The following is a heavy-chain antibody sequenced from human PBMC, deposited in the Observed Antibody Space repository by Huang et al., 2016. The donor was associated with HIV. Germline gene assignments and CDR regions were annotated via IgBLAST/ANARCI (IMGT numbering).Heavy chain of an antibody. J-gene: IGHJ4*02. CDR3: ATLTGYANEKYPGY. CDR2: IKSQADGATT. Sequence: EVVLVEPGGDLVKPGGSLRLSCEGPRITIHKACMTWGRPVPGKGLGWVGRIKSQADGATTDFAAPVKDRFTISRDDSNNTVYLHMNSLRSEDTGMYYWATLTGYANEKYPGYWGQGTLVVVSS. CDR1: RITIHKAC. V-gene: IGHV3-15*01. D-gene: IGHD2-2*01.